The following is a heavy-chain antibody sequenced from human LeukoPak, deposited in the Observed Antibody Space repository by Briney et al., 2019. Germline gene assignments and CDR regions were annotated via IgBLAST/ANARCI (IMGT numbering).Heavy chain of an antibody. D-gene: IGHD2-21*02. V-gene: IGHV3-NL1*01. Sequence: GGSLRLSCAASGFTFSSYGMHWVRQAPGKGLEWVSVIYSGGSTYYADSVKGRFTISRDNSKNTLYLQMNSLRADDTAVYYCARDSPAYCGGDCVWGQGTLVTVSS. J-gene: IGHJ1*01. CDR1: GFTFSSYG. CDR2: IYSGGST. CDR3: ARDSPAYCGGDCV.